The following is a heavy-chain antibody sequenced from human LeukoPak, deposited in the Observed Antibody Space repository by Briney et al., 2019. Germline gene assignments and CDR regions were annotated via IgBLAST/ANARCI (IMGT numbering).Heavy chain of an antibody. Sequence: SETLSLTCTVSGGSISSSSYYWGWIRQPPGKGLEWIGSIYYSGSTYYNLSLKSRVTISVDTSKNQFSLKLSSVTAADTAVYYCAREECSSTSCSLPWGNYMDVWGKGTTVSVPS. CDR2: IYYSGST. CDR3: AREECSSTSCSLPWGNYMDV. J-gene: IGHJ6*03. V-gene: IGHV4-39*07. CDR1: GGSISSSSYY. D-gene: IGHD2-2*01.